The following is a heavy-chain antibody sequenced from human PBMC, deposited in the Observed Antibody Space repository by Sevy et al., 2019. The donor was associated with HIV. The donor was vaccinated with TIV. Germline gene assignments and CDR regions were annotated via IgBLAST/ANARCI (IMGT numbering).Heavy chain of an antibody. J-gene: IGHJ6*02. CDR3: ARTINYYGSGSRQKTYYYYGMDV. CDR2: ISSSSSTI. D-gene: IGHD3-10*01. CDR1: GFTFSSYS. V-gene: IGHV3-48*02. Sequence: GGSLRLSCAASGFTFSSYSMNWVRQAPGKGLEWVSYISSSSSTIYYADSVKGRFTISRDNAKNSLYLQMNSLRDEDTAVYYCARTINYYGSGSRQKTYYYYGMDVWGQWTTVTVSS.